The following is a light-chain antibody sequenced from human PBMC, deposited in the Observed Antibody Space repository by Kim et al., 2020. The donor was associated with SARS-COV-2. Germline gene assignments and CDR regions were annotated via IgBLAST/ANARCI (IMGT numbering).Light chain of an antibody. CDR1: SSDVGDYDY. Sequence: PGQSVTISCTGTSSDVGDYDYVSWYQQHPGKAPKLMIYDVSERPSGVPDRFSGSKSGSTASLTISGLHAEDEADYYCCSYAGSPWVFGGGTQLTVL. J-gene: IGLJ3*02. CDR2: DVS. V-gene: IGLV2-11*01. CDR3: CSYAGSPWV.